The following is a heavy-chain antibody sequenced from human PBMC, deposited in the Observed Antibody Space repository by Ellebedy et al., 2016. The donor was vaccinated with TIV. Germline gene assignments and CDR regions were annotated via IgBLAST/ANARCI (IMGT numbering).Heavy chain of an antibody. CDR2: INSDGSST. D-gene: IGHD3-16*01. V-gene: IGHV3-74*01. CDR3: AKDISTTVVWGAFDI. Sequence: GESLKISCAASGFTFSSYWMHWVRQGPGKGLVWVSRINSDGSSTNYADSVKGRFTISRDNAKNTLYLKMNSLRAEDTAVYYCAKDISTTVVWGAFDIWGHGTMVTVSS. J-gene: IGHJ3*02. CDR1: GFTFSSYW.